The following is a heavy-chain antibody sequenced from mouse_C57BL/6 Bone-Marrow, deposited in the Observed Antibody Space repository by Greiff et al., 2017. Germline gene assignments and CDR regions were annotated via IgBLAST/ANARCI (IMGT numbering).Heavy chain of an antibody. Sequence: QVQLLQSGAELMKPGASVKLSCKASGFTFTGYWIEWVQQRPGHGLEWIGEILPGRGSTNYNEKFKGKVTITADTSTNTAYMQLSSLTTEDSAIYYCARCLYYGNPFDYWGQGTTLTVSS. CDR3: ARCLYYGNPFDY. CDR2: ILPGRGST. CDR1: GFTFTGYW. D-gene: IGHD1-1*01. V-gene: IGHV1-9*01. J-gene: IGHJ2*01.